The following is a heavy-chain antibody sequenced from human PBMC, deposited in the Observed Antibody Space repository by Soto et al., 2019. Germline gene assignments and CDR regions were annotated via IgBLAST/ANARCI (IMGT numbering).Heavy chain of an antibody. V-gene: IGHV1-2*02. J-gene: IGHJ5*02. D-gene: IGHD1-1*01. CDR1: GYTFTGYY. CDR3: ARLASEGDWNDVGWFDP. Sequence: QVPLVQSGAEVKKPGASVKVSCKASGYTFTGYYMHWVRQAPGQGLEWMGWINPNSGGTNYAQKFQGRVTMTRDTSISTAYMELSRLRSDDTAVYYCARLASEGDWNDVGWFDPWGQGTLVTVSS. CDR2: INPNSGGT.